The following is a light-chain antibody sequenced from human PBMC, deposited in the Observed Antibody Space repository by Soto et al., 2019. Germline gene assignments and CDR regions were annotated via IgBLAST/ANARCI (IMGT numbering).Light chain of an antibody. Sequence: QSALTQPASVSASPGQSITISCTGTSSDMGRYDYVSWDQQHPGKAPKFIIYDVYSRPSGVSNRFSGSKSGNTPSLTISGLQPEDEADYFCSSYTSSTSLVFGPGTKVTVL. V-gene: IGLV2-14*03. J-gene: IGLJ1*01. CDR2: DVY. CDR1: SSDMGRYDY. CDR3: SSYTSSTSLV.